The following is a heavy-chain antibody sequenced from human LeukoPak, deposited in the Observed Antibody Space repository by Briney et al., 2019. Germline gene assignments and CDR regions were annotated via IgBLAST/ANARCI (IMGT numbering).Heavy chain of an antibody. D-gene: IGHD3-9*01. J-gene: IGHJ6*03. CDR2: IKQDGTVK. CDR1: GFTLSSYC. CDR3: ARGERYYDIMTSYFSDYYYHYMDV. V-gene: IGHV3-7*01. Sequence: GGSLRLPCAASGFTLSSYCMSWVRQAPGKGLEWVANIKQDGTVKYNVDSVKGRFTISRDSAKNSLYLQMNSLRAEDTAVYYCARGERYYDIMTSYFSDYYYHYMDVWGKGTTVTVSS.